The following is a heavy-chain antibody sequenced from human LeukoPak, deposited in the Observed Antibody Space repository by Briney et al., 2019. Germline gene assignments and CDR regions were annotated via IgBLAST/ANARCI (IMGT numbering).Heavy chain of an antibody. J-gene: IGHJ5*02. CDR3: AGGSTSSPNWFDP. CDR1: GYTFSSYW. Sequence: GGSLRLSCAASGYTFSSYWMTWVRQAPGRGLEWVAHIKQDGSQKFYVDSVKGRFTISRDNAENSPYLQMNSLRADDTAVYYCAGGSTSSPNWFDPWGQGTLVTVSS. CDR2: IKQDGSQK. V-gene: IGHV3-7*04.